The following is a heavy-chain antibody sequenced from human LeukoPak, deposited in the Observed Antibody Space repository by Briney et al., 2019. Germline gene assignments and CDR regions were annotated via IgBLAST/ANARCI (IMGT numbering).Heavy chain of an antibody. Sequence: PGRSLRLACAASGFTFNDYAMHSVRHTPGKGLGWISGISWNSGRLAYADSVKGRFTSSRDNAKSSLYLPMDSLRPEDTALYFCAKDATRIKIFGDAFDMWGQGTMVTVSS. V-gene: IGHV3-9*01. J-gene: IGHJ3*02. CDR3: AKDATRIKIFGDAFDM. D-gene: IGHD3-3*01. CDR2: ISWNSGRL. CDR1: GFTFNDYA.